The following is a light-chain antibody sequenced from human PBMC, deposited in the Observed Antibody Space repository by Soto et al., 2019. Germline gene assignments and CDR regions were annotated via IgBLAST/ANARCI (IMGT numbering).Light chain of an antibody. J-gene: IGLJ2*01. CDR2: EVT. Sequence: QSALTQPPSASGSPGQSVTISCTGTSSDIGGNNYVSWYQQHPGKAPKLMIYEVTKRPSGVPDRFSGSMSGNTASLTVSGLQAEDEADYYCSSYGGSYSDVVFGGGTKVTVL. CDR3: SSYGGSYSDVV. CDR1: SSDIGGNNY. V-gene: IGLV2-8*01.